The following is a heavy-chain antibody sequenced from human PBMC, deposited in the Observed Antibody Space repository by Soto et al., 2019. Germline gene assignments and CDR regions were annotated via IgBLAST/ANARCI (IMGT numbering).Heavy chain of an antibody. CDR3: ARDLGPEQWLLQGSASVPFDS. Sequence: VASVKVSFKAAGYNFTTYGISWVRQAPGQGLQWMAWISTYNCYTLSEKCLQARLTLTTDTSTSTSYIELRSLTSDDTAVYSCARDLGPEQWLLQGSASVPFDSWGKGTLVTVS. V-gene: IGHV1-18*01. D-gene: IGHD6-19*01. CDR2: ISTYNCYT. J-gene: IGHJ4*02. CDR1: GYNFTTYG.